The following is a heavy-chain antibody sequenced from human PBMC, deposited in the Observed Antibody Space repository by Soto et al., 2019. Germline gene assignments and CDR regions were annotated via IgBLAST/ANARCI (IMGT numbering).Heavy chain of an antibody. CDR2: IWYDGSNK. J-gene: IGHJ6*02. D-gene: IGHD6-19*01. CDR3: AKVAVTASYNYGMDV. V-gene: IGHV3-33*06. Sequence: GGSLRLSCAASRFTLTDYDIHWVRQAPGKGLEWVAVIWYDGSNKYYADSVKGRFTISRDISTNTVHLQMNSLRAEDTAIYYCAKVAVTASYNYGMDVWGQGTTVTVSS. CDR1: RFTLTDYD.